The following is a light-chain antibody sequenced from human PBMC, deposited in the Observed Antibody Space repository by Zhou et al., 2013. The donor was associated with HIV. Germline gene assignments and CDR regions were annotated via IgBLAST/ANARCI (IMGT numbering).Light chain of an antibody. CDR3: QQYRNWPPGA. CDR2: DAS. CDR1: QSISNN. J-gene: IGKJ3*01. V-gene: IGKV3-15*01. Sequence: EIVMTQSPVTLSLSPGQGATLSCRASQSISNNLAWYQQKPGQAPRLLIYDASTRATGVPARFSGSGSGTEFTLTISSLQSEDFAVYYCQQYRNWPPGAFGPGTTVDIK.